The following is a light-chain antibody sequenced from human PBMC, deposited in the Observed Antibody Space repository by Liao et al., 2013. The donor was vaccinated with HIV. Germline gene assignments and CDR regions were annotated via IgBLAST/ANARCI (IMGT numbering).Light chain of an antibody. J-gene: IGLJ3*02. Sequence: SYVLTQPPSVSVAPGKTARITCGGSNIGRKSVHWYQQKPGQAPVLVIYYDSDRPSGIPERFSGSNSGNTATLTISRVEAGDEADYYCQVWDSSSDHGVFGGGTKLTVL. CDR1: NIGRKS. CDR3: QVWDSSSDHGV. CDR2: YDS. V-gene: IGLV3-21*04.